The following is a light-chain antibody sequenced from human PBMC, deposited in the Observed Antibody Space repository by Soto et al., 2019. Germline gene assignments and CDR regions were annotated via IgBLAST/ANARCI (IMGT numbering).Light chain of an antibody. J-gene: IGKJ5*01. CDR3: QQSYSTPPIT. CDR1: QSISNY. CDR2: AAS. Sequence: DIQVTQSPSSLSASVGDRVTITCRASQSISNYLNWYQQKPGKAPKLLIYAASSLQSGVPSRFSGSGSGTEFTLTLSSLQPEDFAAYYCQQSYSTPPITFGQGTRLEIK. V-gene: IGKV1-39*01.